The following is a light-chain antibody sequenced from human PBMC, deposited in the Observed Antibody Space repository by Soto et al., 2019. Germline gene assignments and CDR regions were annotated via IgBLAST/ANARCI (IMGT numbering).Light chain of an antibody. J-gene: IGLJ3*02. CDR2: LNSDGSH. CDR1: RGHSRYA. CDR3: QTWGTGIRV. Sequence: QSVLTQSPSASASLGASVKLTCTLSRGHSRYAIAWHQQQPEKGPRYLVKLNSDGSHSKGDGIPDRFSGYSSGAERYLTISSLQSEDEADYYCQTWGTGIRVFGGGTKLPVL. V-gene: IGLV4-69*01.